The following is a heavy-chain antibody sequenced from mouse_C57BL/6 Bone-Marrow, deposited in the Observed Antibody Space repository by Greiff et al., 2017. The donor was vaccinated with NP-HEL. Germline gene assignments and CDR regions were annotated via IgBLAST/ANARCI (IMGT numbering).Heavy chain of an antibody. V-gene: IGHV10-1*01. D-gene: IGHD2-12*01. Sequence: EVMLVESGGGLVQPKGSLKLSCAASGFSFNTYAMNWVRQAPGQGLEWVAPISTKSNNSATYYADTLKDRLTISRENSDSTHYLQMNNLKTEDTAMYYCVRQSYTGYDLDYWGQGTTLTVSS. CDR2: ISTKSNNSAT. CDR3: VRQSYTGYDLDY. CDR1: GFSFNTYA. J-gene: IGHJ2*01.